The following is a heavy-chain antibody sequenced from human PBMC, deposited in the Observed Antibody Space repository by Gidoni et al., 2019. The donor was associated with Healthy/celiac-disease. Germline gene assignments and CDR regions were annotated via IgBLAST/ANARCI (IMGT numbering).Heavy chain of an antibody. Sequence: EVQLVESGGGLVKPGRSLRLSCTASGFTFGDYAMSWFRQAPGKGLEWVGFIRSKAYGGTTEYAASVKGRFTISRDDSKSIAYLQMNSLKTEDTAVYYCTRDRDSYYGSGSYYPTPLYYFDYWGQGTLVTVSS. J-gene: IGHJ4*02. CDR3: TRDRDSYYGSGSYYPTPLYYFDY. V-gene: IGHV3-49*05. CDR2: IRSKAYGGTT. CDR1: GFTFGDYA. D-gene: IGHD3-10*01.